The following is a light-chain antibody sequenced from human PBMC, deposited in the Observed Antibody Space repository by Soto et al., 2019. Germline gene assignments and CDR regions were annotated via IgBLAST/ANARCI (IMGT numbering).Light chain of an antibody. Sequence: EIVMTQSPANLSVSPGERATLSCRASQSVSSNLAWYQQKPGQGPRLLIYGASTRATGIPARFSGSGSGTEFTLTISSLQSADFAVYYCQQYNKWSPYTFGQGTKVEIK. CDR3: QQYNKWSPYT. CDR1: QSVSSN. CDR2: GAS. V-gene: IGKV3-15*01. J-gene: IGKJ2*01.